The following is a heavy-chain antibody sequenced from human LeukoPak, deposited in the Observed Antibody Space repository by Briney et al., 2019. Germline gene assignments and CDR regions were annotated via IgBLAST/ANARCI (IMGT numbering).Heavy chain of an antibody. CDR2: ISGSGGST. D-gene: IGHD3-10*02. V-gene: IGHV3-23*01. J-gene: IGHJ4*02. CDR3: AKYLFGSY. CDR1: GFTITYYS. Sequence: GGSLRPSCAASGFTITYYSMNWVRQAPGKGLEWVSAISGSGGSTYYADSVKGRFTISRDNSKNTLYLQMNSLRAEDTAVYYCAKYLFGSYWGQGTLVTVSS.